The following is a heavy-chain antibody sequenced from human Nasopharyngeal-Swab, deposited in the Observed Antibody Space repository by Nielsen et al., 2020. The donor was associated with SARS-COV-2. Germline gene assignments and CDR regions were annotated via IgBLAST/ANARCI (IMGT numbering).Heavy chain of an antibody. J-gene: IGHJ3*02. Sequence: ASVKVSCKASGYTFTTYAMNWVRQAPGQGLEWMGWINTNTGNPTYAQGFTGRFVFSLDTSVSTAYLQISSLKAEDTAVYYCVRDLRTDAFDIWGEGTMVTVSS. CDR2: INTNTGNP. CDR1: GYTFTTYA. D-gene: IGHD4-17*01. CDR3: VRDLRTDAFDI. V-gene: IGHV7-4-1*02.